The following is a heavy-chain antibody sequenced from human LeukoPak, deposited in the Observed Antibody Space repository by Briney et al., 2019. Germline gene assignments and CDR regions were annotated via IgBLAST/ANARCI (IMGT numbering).Heavy chain of an antibody. D-gene: IGHD3-3*01. CDR1: GFTFSSYS. CDR3: ARTRHFGVVIYGMDV. CDR2: ISGSSSYI. J-gene: IGHJ6*02. Sequence: PGGSLRLSCAASGFTFSSYSMNWVRQAPGKGLEWVSSISGSSSYIYYADSVKGRFTISRDNAKNSLYLQMNSLRAEDTAVYYCARTRHFGVVIYGMDVWGQGTTVTVSS. V-gene: IGHV3-21*01.